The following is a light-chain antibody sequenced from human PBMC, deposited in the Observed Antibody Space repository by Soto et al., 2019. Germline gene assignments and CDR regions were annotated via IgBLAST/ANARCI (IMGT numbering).Light chain of an antibody. CDR2: GAS. CDR3: QQYNNWPQVT. V-gene: IGKV3-15*01. Sequence: EIVMTQSPATLSVSPGERATLSCRASQSVSSNLAGYQQKPGQAPRLIIYGASTRATGIPARFSGSGSGTEFTLTIGSLQSGDSAVYYCQQYNNWPQVTFGGGTKVEIK. CDR1: QSVSSN. J-gene: IGKJ4*01.